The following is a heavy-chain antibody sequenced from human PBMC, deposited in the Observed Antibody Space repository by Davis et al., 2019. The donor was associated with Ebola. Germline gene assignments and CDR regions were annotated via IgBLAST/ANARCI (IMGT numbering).Heavy chain of an antibody. CDR1: GYSFSNYG. CDR3: ARDKEYSSSSGYYYYYGMDV. Sequence: ASVKVSCKASGYSFSNYGISWVRQVPGQGLEWMGWISTYKGNTNYAQKVQGRVTMTTETSTSTVYMELRTLRSDDTAVYYCARDKEYSSSSGYYYYYGMDVWGQGTTVTVSS. CDR2: ISTYKGNT. J-gene: IGHJ6*02. V-gene: IGHV1-18*01. D-gene: IGHD6-6*01.